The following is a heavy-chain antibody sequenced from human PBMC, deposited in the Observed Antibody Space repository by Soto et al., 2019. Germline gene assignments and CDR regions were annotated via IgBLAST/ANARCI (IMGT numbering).Heavy chain of an antibody. CDR3: ARDLSVADRNWFDP. CDR1: GGTFSSYT. J-gene: IGHJ5*02. D-gene: IGHD6-19*01. CDR2: IIPILGIA. V-gene: IGHV1-69*08. Sequence: QVQLVQSGAEVKKPGSSVKVSCKASGGTFSSYTISWVQQAPGQGLKWMGRIIPILGIANCAQKFQGRVTITADKSTSTACMELSSLRSEDTAVYDYARDLSVADRNWFDPWGQGTLVTVSS.